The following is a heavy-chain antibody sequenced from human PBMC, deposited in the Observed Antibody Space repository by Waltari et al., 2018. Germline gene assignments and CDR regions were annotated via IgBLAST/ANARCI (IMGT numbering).Heavy chain of an antibody. V-gene: IGHV4-4*02. CDR2: VHRSGRT. J-gene: IGHJ4*02. CDR1: GDSMNYKDF. CDR3: ARDRGRGLYLDS. D-gene: IGHD2-15*01. Sequence: QLQLQESGPRLVKPSETLSLTCAVYGDSMNYKDFWSWVRQSPGKGLEWIGQVHRSGRTNYNPSFASRVTMSIDTSKDQFSLQLTSATAADTAVYYCARDRGRGLYLDSWGQGILVTVS.